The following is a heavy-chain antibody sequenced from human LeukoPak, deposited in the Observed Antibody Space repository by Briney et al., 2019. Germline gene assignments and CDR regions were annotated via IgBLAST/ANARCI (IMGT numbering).Heavy chain of an antibody. CDR3: AKDNVAAAGRYFDY. CDR2: ISYVGSNK. Sequence: GGSLRLSCAASGFTFSNYGMHWVRQAPGKGLEWVALISYVGSNKYFADSVKGRFTISRDNSKNTLYLQMHSLRAEDTAVYYCAKDNVAAAGRYFDYWGQGTLVTVSS. D-gene: IGHD6-13*01. V-gene: IGHV3-30*18. CDR1: GFTFSNYG. J-gene: IGHJ4*02.